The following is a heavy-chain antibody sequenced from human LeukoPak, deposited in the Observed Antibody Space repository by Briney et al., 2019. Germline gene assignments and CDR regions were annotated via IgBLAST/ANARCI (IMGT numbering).Heavy chain of an antibody. CDR1: GFTFTDFY. Sequence: KPGGSLRLSCAASGFTFTDFYMSWIRQAPGKGLEWVSYITNSGTTIYYADSVKGRFTISRDNAKNSLYLQLNSLRAEDTAVYYCARSRFYFDYWGQGTLVTVSS. J-gene: IGHJ4*02. CDR3: ARSRFYFDY. V-gene: IGHV3-11*04. CDR2: ITNSGTTI.